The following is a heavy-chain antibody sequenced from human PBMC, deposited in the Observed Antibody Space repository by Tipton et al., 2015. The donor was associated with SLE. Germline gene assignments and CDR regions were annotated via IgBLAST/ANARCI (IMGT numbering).Heavy chain of an antibody. Sequence: TLSHTCTVSGYSISSGFYWGWIRQPPGKGLEWTGNIYHSGSTFYNPSLKSRVTISVDTSKNQFSLKLSSVTAVDTAVYYCARGDGYNFNYWGQGTLVTVSS. CDR2: IYHSGST. CDR1: GYSISSGFY. J-gene: IGHJ4*02. D-gene: IGHD5-24*01. CDR3: ARGDGYNFNY. V-gene: IGHV4-38-2*02.